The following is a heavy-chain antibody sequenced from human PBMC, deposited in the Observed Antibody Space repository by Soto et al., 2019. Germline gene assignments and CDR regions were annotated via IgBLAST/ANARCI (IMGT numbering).Heavy chain of an antibody. D-gene: IGHD6-25*01. CDR1: GFIFSSYA. Sequence: EVQLLESGGSLAQPGGSLTLSCAASGFIFSSYAMSWVRQTPGKGLEWVSAISGSGETTYYADSVKGRFIIARDNSKXXXYXXXXXXXXXXXXXXYCAKFFVATGGSGGWPWHFDSWGQGALVTVSS. CDR3: AKFFVATGGSGGWPWHFDS. CDR2: ISGSGETT. V-gene: IGHV3-23*01. J-gene: IGHJ4*02.